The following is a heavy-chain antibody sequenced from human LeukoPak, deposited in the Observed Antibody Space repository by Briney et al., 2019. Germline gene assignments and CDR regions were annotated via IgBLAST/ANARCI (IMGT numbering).Heavy chain of an antibody. CDR2: INHSGST. J-gene: IGHJ5*02. CDR1: GGSFSGYY. D-gene: IGHD2-15*01. Sequence: PSETLSLTCAVYGGSFSGYYWSWIRQPPGKGLEWIGEINHSGSTNYNPSPKSRVTISVDTSKNQFSLKLSSVTAADTAVYYCASHGVAAEVHWFDPWGQGTLVTVSS. V-gene: IGHV4-34*01. CDR3: ASHGVAAEVHWFDP.